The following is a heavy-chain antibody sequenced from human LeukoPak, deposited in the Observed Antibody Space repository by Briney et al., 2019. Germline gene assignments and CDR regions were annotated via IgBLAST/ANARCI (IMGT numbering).Heavy chain of an antibody. Sequence: GSLRLSCTASGFTFSSYSMNWVRQAPGKGLEWVSSITNSGGYLYYADSVKGRFTISRDNARNSLYLQMNSLRAEDTAVYYCATSRGSWPDYFDYWGQGTLVTVSS. V-gene: IGHV3-21*01. D-gene: IGHD6-13*01. CDR3: ATSRGSWPDYFDY. CDR2: ITNSGGYL. CDR1: GFTFSSYS. J-gene: IGHJ4*02.